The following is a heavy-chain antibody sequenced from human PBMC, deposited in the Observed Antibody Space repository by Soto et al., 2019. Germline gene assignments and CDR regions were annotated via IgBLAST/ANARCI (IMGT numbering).Heavy chain of an antibody. CDR3: AKDPYSSSWYG. D-gene: IGHD6-13*01. CDR1: GFTFSSYA. V-gene: IGHV3-23*01. Sequence: GRSMRLSCAASGFTFSSYAMSWVLQAPGKGLEWVSAISGSGGSTYYADSVKGRFTISRDNSKNTLYLQMKSLRAEDTAVYYCAKDPYSSSWYGWGQGTLVTVS. J-gene: IGHJ4*02. CDR2: ISGSGGST.